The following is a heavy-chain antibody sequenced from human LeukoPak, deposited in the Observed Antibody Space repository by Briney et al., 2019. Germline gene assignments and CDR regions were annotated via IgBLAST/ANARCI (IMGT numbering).Heavy chain of an antibody. Sequence: SETLSLTCTVSGGSISSYYWSWIRQPAGKGLECIGRVYSSGSTNYNPSLKSRVTMSIDTSKNQYSLKLTSVTTADTAVYYCAKAAKFYYGSQTYYYFDYWGQGILVTVSS. D-gene: IGHD3-10*01. CDR3: AKAAKFYYGSQTYYYFDY. V-gene: IGHV4-4*07. J-gene: IGHJ4*02. CDR2: VYSSGST. CDR1: GGSISSYY.